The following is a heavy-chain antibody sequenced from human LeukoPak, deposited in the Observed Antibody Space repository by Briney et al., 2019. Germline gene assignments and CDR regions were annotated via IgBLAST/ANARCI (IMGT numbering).Heavy chain of an antibody. J-gene: IGHJ3*02. CDR2: IRNRANNYAT. CDR3: TGGATIGMGAFDI. CDR1: GFTFSVST. V-gene: IGHV3-73*01. D-gene: IGHD5-24*01. Sequence: GGSLRLSCAASGFTFSVSTMHWVRQASGKGLEWVGRIRNRANNYATAYGESVKGRFTISRDDSKNTVYLQMNGLKTEDTAVYYCTGGATIGMGAFDIWGQGTQVTVSS.